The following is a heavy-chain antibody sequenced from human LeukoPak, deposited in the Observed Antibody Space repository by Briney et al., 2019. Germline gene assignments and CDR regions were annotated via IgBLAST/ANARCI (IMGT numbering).Heavy chain of an antibody. D-gene: IGHD3-10*01. CDR3: ARWDMVRGVINDY. Sequence: GASVTVSCKASGYTFTSYDINWVRQATGQGLEWMGWMNPNSGNTGYAQKFQGRVTMTRNTSISTAYMELSSLRSEDTAVYYCARWDMVRGVINDYWGQGTLVTVSS. V-gene: IGHV1-8*01. CDR1: GYTFTSYD. J-gene: IGHJ4*02. CDR2: MNPNSGNT.